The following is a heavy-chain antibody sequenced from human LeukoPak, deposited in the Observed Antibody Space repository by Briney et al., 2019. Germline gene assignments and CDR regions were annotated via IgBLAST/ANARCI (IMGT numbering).Heavy chain of an antibody. D-gene: IGHD6-6*01. V-gene: IGHV1-2*02. CDR3: ARETSISRAFDI. CDR2: INPNSGGT. CDR1: GYTFTDYY. Sequence: GASVKVSCKAPGYTFTDYYVHWVRQAPGQGLEWMGWINPNSGGTNYAQKFQGRVTMTSDTSITTAYMELSSLTSDDTAVYYCARETSISRAFDIWGQGTVVTVSS. J-gene: IGHJ3*02.